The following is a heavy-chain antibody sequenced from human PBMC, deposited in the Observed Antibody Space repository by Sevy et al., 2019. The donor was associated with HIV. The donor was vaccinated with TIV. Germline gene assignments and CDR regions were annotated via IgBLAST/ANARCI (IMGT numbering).Heavy chain of an antibody. CDR1: GFTFSSYW. J-gene: IGHJ4*02. D-gene: IGHD3-22*01. CDR3: ARHDDYDAIGGTGTFDY. Sequence: GGSLRLSCAASGFTFSSYWMHWVRQAPGKGLVWVSRINSDGSSTSYGDSVKGGFTISRDNAKDTLYLHLNSLGGDDTAVYFCARHDDYDAIGGTGTFDYWGQGTLVTVSS. V-gene: IGHV3-74*01. CDR2: INSDGSST.